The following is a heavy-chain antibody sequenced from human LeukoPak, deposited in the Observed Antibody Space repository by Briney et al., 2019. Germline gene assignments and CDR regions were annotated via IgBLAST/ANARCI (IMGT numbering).Heavy chain of an antibody. CDR2: ISGSGGST. CDR1: GFTFSSYA. D-gene: IGHD3-10*01. Sequence: GGSLRLSCAASGFTFSSYAMSWVRQAPGKGLEWVSAISGSGGSTYYADSVKGRFTSSRDNSKNTLYLQMNSLRAEDTAVYYCAKDLRGYYGSGSPSGLDYWGQGTLVTVSS. CDR3: AKDLRGYYGSGSPSGLDY. J-gene: IGHJ4*02. V-gene: IGHV3-23*01.